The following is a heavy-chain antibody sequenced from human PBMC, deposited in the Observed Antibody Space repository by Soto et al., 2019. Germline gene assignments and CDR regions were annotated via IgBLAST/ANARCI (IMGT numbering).Heavy chain of an antibody. D-gene: IGHD3-10*01. J-gene: IGHJ4*02. CDR2: ISYSGST. CDR3: ASCSLMMLVITFFYY. Sequence: TLPLTWTLSGDSGGSGSVFWTWIRKQPGKGLEWLGYISYSGSTYYNPSLNRSLKTRLSIPIDTSENHFSLQLRSVNTADKAVYYCASCSLMMLVITFFYYWAPGTLVTVSS. V-gene: IGHV4-31*02. CDR1: GDSGGSGSVF.